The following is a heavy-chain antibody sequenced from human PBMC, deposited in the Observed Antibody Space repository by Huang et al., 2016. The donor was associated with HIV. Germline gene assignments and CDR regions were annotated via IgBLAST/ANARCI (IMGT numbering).Heavy chain of an antibody. CDR3: ARDWSFGSSTSPAD. CDR1: GYTFTASN. CDR2: INPKRGGT. Sequence: QVQLVQSGAEVKNPGASVRVSCKASGYTFTASNIHWVRQAPGQGLDGMGWINPKRGGTIYAQRCQGRITMTRDTTSSPGHMDRRRIQSDDTAVYFCARDWSFGSSTSPADWGQGTLVTVSS. V-gene: IGHV1-2*02. D-gene: IGHD6-6*01. J-gene: IGHJ4*02.